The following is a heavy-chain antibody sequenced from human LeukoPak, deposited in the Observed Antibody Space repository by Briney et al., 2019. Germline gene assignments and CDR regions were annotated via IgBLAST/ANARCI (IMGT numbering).Heavy chain of an antibody. Sequence: PGGPLSLSCAPPGSTFSSYPLSGAGRAPGKGREWVSAISGSGGSTYYADSVKGRFTISRDNSKNTLYLQMNSLRAEDTAVYYCAKEDGSTIVVVHFDYWGQGTLVTVSS. J-gene: IGHJ4*02. D-gene: IGHD3-22*01. V-gene: IGHV3-23*01. CDR1: GSTFSSYP. CDR3: AKEDGSTIVVVHFDY. CDR2: ISGSGGST.